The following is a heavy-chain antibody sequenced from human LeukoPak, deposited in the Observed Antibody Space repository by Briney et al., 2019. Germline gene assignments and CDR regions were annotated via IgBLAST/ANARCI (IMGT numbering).Heavy chain of an antibody. Sequence: RASVTVSFTVSGYTLTELSMHWVRQAPGKGVEWVGGFDPEDGETIYAQKFQGRVTMTEDTSTDTAYMELSSLRSEDTAVYYCATARYCSGGSCSHWFDPWGQGTLVTVSS. D-gene: IGHD2-15*01. CDR1: GYTLTELS. CDR3: ATARYCSGGSCSHWFDP. CDR2: FDPEDGET. J-gene: IGHJ5*02. V-gene: IGHV1-24*01.